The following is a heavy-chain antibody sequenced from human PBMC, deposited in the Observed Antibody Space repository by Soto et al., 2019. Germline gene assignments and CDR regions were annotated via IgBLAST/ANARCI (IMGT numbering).Heavy chain of an antibody. CDR2: IYYSGST. CDR3: ARETDYYYGMDV. CDR1: GGSISSYY. V-gene: IGHV4-59*01. Sequence: LSLTCTVSGGSISSYYWSWIRQPPGKGLEWIGYIYYSGSTNYNPSLKSRVTISVDTSKNQFSLKLSSVTAADTAVYYCARETDYYYGMDVWGQGTTVTVSS. J-gene: IGHJ6*02. D-gene: IGHD2-21*02.